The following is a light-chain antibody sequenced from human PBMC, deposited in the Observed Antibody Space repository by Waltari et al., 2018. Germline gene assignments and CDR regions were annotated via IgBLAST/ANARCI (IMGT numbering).Light chain of an antibody. CDR3: QQSYSSPPFT. J-gene: IGKJ3*01. CDR2: ATS. V-gene: IGKV1-39*01. Sequence: DIQMTQSPSPLSASVGDRVTITCRANQTISSYFNWYQQQPGKAPILLIYATSSLQSGVPSRFSGSISVTDFTLTISSLHPEDFATYYCQQSYSSPPFTFGPGTKVDIK. CDR1: QTISSY.